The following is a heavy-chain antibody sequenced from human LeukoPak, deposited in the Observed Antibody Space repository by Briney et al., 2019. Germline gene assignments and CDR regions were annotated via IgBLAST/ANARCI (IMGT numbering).Heavy chain of an antibody. V-gene: IGHV1-18*01. D-gene: IGHD2/OR15-2a*01. J-gene: IGHJ4*02. Sequence: GASVKVSCKASGYTFTSYAISWVRRAPGQGLEWMGWISAYNGNTNYAQKLQGRVAMTTDTSTRTAYMELRSLRSDDTAVYYCTTFKPFDYWGQGTLVTVSS. CDR3: TTFKPFDY. CDR2: ISAYNGNT. CDR1: GYTFTSYA.